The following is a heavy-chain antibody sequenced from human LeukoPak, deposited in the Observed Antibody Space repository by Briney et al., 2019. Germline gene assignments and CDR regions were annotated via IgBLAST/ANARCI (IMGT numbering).Heavy chain of an antibody. J-gene: IGHJ4*02. D-gene: IGHD3-9*01. Sequence: ASVKISCKASGYTFTSYGISWVRQAPGQGLEWMGWISAYNGNTNYAQKLQGRVTMTTDTSTSTAYMELRSLRSDDTAVYYCARTPGVSGYFDSSQKFDFWGQGTLVTVSS. CDR2: ISAYNGNT. CDR1: GYTFTSYG. V-gene: IGHV1-18*04. CDR3: ARTPGVSGYFDSSQKFDF.